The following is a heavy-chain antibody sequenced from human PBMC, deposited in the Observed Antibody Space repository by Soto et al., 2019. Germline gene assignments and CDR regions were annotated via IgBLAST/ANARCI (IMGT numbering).Heavy chain of an antibody. CDR1: GFTFSSYW. Sequence: GGSLRLSCAASGFTFSSYWMSWVRQAPGKGLEWVANIKQDGSEKYYVDSVKGRFTISRDNAKNSLYLQMNSLRAEDTAVYYCARDSFHYIWGSYRYSWGQGTLVTVSS. D-gene: IGHD3-16*02. CDR2: IKQDGSEK. CDR3: ARDSFHYIWGSYRYS. V-gene: IGHV3-7*01. J-gene: IGHJ5*02.